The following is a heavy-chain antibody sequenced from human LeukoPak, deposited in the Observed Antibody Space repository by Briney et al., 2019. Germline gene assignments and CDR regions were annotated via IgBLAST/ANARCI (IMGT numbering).Heavy chain of an antibody. CDR3: ARACGGDCYLGDY. CDR2: ISTSSSYI. D-gene: IGHD2-21*02. V-gene: IGHV3-21*01. CDR1: GFTFSSYS. J-gene: IGHJ4*02. Sequence: GRSLRLSCAASGFTFSSYSMNWVRQAPGKGLEWVSSISTSSSYIYYADSVKGRFTISRDNAKNSLYLQMNSLRAEDTAVYYCARACGGDCYLGDYWGQGTLVTVSS.